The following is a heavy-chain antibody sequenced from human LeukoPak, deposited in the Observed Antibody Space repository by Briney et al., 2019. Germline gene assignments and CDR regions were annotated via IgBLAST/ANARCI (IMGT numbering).Heavy chain of an antibody. D-gene: IGHD3-10*01. J-gene: IGHJ5*02. CDR2: INPSGGST. CDR3: ARAGITMVRSANWFDP. Sequence: ASVKVSCKASGYTFTSYYMHWVRQAPGQGLEWMGIINPSGGSTSYAQKFQGRVTMTRDTSTSTVYMELSSLRSEDAAVYYCARAGITMVRSANWFDPWGQGTLVTVSS. V-gene: IGHV1-46*01. CDR1: GYTFTSYY.